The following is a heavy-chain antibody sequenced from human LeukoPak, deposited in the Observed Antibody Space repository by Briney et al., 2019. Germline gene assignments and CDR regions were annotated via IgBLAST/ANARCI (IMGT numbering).Heavy chain of an antibody. CDR2: IIPIFGTA. J-gene: IGHJ3*02. D-gene: IGHD2-21*02. CDR1: GGTFSSYA. V-gene: IGHV1-69*05. Sequence: SVKVSCKASGGTFSSYAISWVRQAPGQGLEWMGGIIPIFGTANYAQKFQGRATITTDESTSTAYTELSSLRSEDTAVYYCARDVTSIVVVTANYGDQIGDAFDIWGQGTMVTVSS. CDR3: ARDVTSIVVVTANYGDQIGDAFDI.